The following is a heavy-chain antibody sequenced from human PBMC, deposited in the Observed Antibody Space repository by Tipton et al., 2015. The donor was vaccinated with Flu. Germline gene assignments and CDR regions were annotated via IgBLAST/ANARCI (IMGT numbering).Heavy chain of an antibody. J-gene: IGHJ3*02. D-gene: IGHD4-17*01. Sequence: TLSLTCAVSGYSITSGYYWGWIRQPPGKGLEWIASIYYSGSTYDNPSLRSRVTISVDTSKNQFSLKVSSVTAADTAMYYCARQDYGAYERLQVFDIWGQGTMVAVSS. V-gene: IGHV4-38-2*01. CDR2: IYYSGST. CDR3: ARQDYGAYERLQVFDI. CDR1: GYSITSGYY.